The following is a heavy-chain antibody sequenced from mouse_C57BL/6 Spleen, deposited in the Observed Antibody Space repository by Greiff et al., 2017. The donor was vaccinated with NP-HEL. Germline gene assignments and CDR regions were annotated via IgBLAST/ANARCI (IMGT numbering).Heavy chain of an antibody. CDR1: GYSITSGYY. CDR2: ISYDGSN. Sequence: ESGPGLVKPSQSLSLTCSVTGYSITSGYYWNWIRQFPGNKLEWMGYISYDGSNNYNPSLKNRISITRDTSKNQFFLKLNSVTTEDTATYYCARRDSSGPYYAMDYWGQGTSVTVSS. D-gene: IGHD3-2*02. CDR3: ARRDSSGPYYAMDY. V-gene: IGHV3-6*01. J-gene: IGHJ4*01.